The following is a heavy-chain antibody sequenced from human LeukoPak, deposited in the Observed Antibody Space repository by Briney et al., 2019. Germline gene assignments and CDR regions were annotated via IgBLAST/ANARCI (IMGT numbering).Heavy chain of an antibody. V-gene: IGHV3-23*01. D-gene: IGHD6-25*01. J-gene: IGHJ4*02. CDR3: ASDYFLDY. Sequence: GGSLRLSCAASGFTFSSYAMTWVRQAPGKGLEWVSTISDSGARTNYADSAKGRFTISRDNSMNTLYLQMNSLRADDTAEYYCASDYFLDYWGQGTLVTVSS. CDR2: ISDSGART. CDR1: GFTFSSYA.